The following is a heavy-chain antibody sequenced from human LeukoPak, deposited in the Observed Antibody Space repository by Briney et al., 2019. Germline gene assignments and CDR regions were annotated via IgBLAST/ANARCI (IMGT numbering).Heavy chain of an antibody. V-gene: IGHV1-69*01. Sequence: SVKVSCKASGGTFSSYAISWVRQAPGQGLEWMGGIIPIFGTANYAQKFQGRVTITADESTSTAYMELSSLRSEDTAVYYCARPLGYCSSTSSYRAGFDYWGQGTLVTVSS. CDR1: GGTFSSYA. CDR2: IIPIFGTA. CDR3: ARPLGYCSSTSSYRAGFDY. D-gene: IGHD2-2*02. J-gene: IGHJ4*02.